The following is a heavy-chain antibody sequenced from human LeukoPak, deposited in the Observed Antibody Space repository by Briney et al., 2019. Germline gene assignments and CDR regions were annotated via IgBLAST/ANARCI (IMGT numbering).Heavy chain of an antibody. CDR1: GFTFSSYW. CDR3: ARDREIGGIAVAGSFDY. J-gene: IGHJ4*02. Sequence: GGSLRLSCAASGFTFSSYWMHWVRHAPGKGLVWVSRINSDGSSTSYADSGKGRFTISRDNAKNTLYLQMNSLRAEDTAVYYCARDREIGGIAVAGSFDYWGQGTLVTVSS. CDR2: INSDGSST. D-gene: IGHD6-19*01. V-gene: IGHV3-74*01.